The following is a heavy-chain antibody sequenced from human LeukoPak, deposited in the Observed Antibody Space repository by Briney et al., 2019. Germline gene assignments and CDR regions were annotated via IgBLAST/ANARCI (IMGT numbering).Heavy chain of an antibody. CDR3: ARQSSGGTNWFDP. Sequence: SETLSLTCTVSGCSISSYYWSWIRQPAGKGLEWIGRYHTSGSTNYNPSLKSRVTMSADTSKNQFSLKLSSVTAADTAVYYCARQSSGGTNWFDPWGQGTLVTVSS. D-gene: IGHD3-10*01. V-gene: IGHV4-4*07. CDR1: GCSISSYY. CDR2: YHTSGST. J-gene: IGHJ5*02.